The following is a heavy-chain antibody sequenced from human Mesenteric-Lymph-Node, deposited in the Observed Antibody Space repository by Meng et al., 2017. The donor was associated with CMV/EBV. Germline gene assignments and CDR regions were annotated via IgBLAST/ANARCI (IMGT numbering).Heavy chain of an antibody. CDR3: ARVLDYYGSGSYSLYFDY. CDR1: GGSVRSGSYY. Sequence: GSLRLSCTVSGGSVRSGSYYWSWIRQPPGKGLEWIGYIYYSGSTNYNSSLKSRVTISVDTSKTQFSLKLSSVTAADTAVYYCARVLDYYGSGSYSLYFDYWGQGTLVTVSS. CDR2: IYYSGST. D-gene: IGHD3-10*01. J-gene: IGHJ4*02. V-gene: IGHV4-61*01.